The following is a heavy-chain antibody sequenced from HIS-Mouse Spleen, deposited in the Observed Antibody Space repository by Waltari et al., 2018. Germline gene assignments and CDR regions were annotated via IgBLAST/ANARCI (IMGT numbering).Heavy chain of an antibody. D-gene: IGHD3-10*01. Sequence: EVQLVETGGGLIQPGGSLRLSCAASGFTVSSNYMSWVRPAPGKGLGWVSVIYSGGSTYYADSVKGRFTISRDNSKNTLYLQMNSLRAEDTAVYYCARHYYYGSGSYYFDYWGQGTLVTVSS. J-gene: IGHJ4*02. CDR2: IYSGGST. CDR3: ARHYYYGSGSYYFDY. V-gene: IGHV3-53*02. CDR1: GFTVSSNY.